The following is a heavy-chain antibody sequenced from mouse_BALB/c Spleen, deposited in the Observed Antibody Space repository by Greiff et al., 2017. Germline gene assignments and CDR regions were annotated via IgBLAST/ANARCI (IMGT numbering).Heavy chain of an antibody. CDR1: GFTFSDYY. J-gene: IGHJ4*01. Sequence: EVQLVESGGGLVKPGGSLKLSCAASGFTFSDYYMYWVRQTPEKRLEWVATISDGGSYTYYPDSVKGRFTISRDNAKNNLYLQMSSLKSEDTAMYYCARDRDYDYDGYAMDYWGQGTSVTVSS. V-gene: IGHV5-4*02. D-gene: IGHD2-4*01. CDR2: ISDGGSYT. CDR3: ARDRDYDYDGYAMDY.